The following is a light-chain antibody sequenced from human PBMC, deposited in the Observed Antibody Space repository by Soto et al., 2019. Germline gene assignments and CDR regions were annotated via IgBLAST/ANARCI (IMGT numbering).Light chain of an antibody. CDR2: DAS. Sequence: DIQMTQSPSSLSASVGARFTIICRASQSVSTRLAWYQQKPGKAPKVLIYDASSWAGGVPSRFTGSGSGTEFTLTINSLQPDDFATYYCQQYSVYWKCGQGTKGDIK. J-gene: IGKJ1*01. CDR3: QQYSVYWK. V-gene: IGKV1-5*02. CDR1: QSVSTR.